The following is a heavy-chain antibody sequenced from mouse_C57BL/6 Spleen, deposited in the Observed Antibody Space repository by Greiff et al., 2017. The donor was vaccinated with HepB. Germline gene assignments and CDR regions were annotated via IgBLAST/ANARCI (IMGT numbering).Heavy chain of an antibody. CDR3: AREGYGYDGFAY. J-gene: IGHJ3*01. D-gene: IGHD2-2*01. CDR1: GYTFTSYG. Sequence: VHLVESGAELARPGASVKLSCKASGYTFTSYGISWVKQRTGQGLEWIGEIYPRSGNTYYNEKFKGKATLTADKSSSTAYMERRSLTSEDSAVYFWAREGYGYDGFAYWGQGTLVTVSA. V-gene: IGHV1-81*01. CDR2: IYPRSGNT.